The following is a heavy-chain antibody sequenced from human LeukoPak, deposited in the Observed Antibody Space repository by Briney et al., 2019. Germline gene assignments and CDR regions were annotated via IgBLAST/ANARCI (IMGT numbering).Heavy chain of an antibody. V-gene: IGHV4-59*01. J-gene: IGHJ6*02. CDR3: ARSQRSPLGDYYGMDV. Sequence: SETLSLTCTVSGSSISSYYWSWIRQPPGKGLEWIGYIYYSGSTDYNPSLKSRVTISVDTSKNQFSLKLSSVTAADTAVYYCARSQRSPLGDYYGMDVWGQGTTVTVSS. D-gene: IGHD3-16*01. CDR2: IYYSGST. CDR1: GSSISSYY.